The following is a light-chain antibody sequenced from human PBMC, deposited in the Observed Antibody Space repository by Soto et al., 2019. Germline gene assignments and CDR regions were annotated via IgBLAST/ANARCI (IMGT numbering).Light chain of an antibody. Sequence: DIQMTQSPSSLSASVGDRVTITCQASQDISKYLNWYQQKPGKAPKLLIYDVFNLETGLPSRFSGSGSVTHFTFTISSLQTEDVATYYCQQYESLPTFGGGTKVESK. V-gene: IGKV1-33*01. J-gene: IGKJ4*01. CDR1: QDISKY. CDR3: QQYESLPT. CDR2: DVF.